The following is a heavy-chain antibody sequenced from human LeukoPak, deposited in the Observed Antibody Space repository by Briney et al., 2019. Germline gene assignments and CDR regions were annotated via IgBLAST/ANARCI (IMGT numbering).Heavy chain of an antibody. CDR1: GFTFSSYS. CDR2: ISTSSSYI. Sequence: GGSLRLSCAASGFTFSSYSMNWVRQAPGKGLEWVSFISTSSSYIYYAVSVKGRFTISRDNAKNSLYLQMNSLRAEDTAVYYCARVLGSGTQREDYWGQGTLVTVSS. CDR3: ARVLGSGTQREDY. V-gene: IGHV3-21*01. J-gene: IGHJ4*02. D-gene: IGHD3-10*01.